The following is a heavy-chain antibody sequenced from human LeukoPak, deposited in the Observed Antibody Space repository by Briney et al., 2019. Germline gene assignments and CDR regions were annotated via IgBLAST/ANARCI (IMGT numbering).Heavy chain of an antibody. CDR2: ISSDGSIS. CDR3: VSILNV. J-gene: IGHJ3*01. Sequence: GGSLRLSCAASGFTFSIYWMHWVRQAPGKGLVWVSRISSDGSISNYGDSVQGRFTISRDNAKNMLYLQMNSLRAEDTAVYYCVSILNVWGQGTVVTVSS. CDR1: GFTFSIYW. V-gene: IGHV3-74*01.